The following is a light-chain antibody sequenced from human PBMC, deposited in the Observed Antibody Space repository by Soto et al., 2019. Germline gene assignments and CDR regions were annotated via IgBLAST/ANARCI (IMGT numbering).Light chain of an antibody. CDR2: DAS. J-gene: IGKJ4*01. V-gene: IGKV1-33*01. CDR3: QQYDNLPLT. Sequence: DIQMTQSPSSLSASVGVRATITCRASQSISSYLNWYQQKPGKAPKLLIYDASNLETGVPSRFSGSGSGTDFTFTISSLQPEDIATYYCQQYDNLPLTFGGGTKVDIK. CDR1: QSISSY.